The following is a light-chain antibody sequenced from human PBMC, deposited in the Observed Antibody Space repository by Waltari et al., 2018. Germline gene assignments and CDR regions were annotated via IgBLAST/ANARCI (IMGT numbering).Light chain of an antibody. CDR2: EVF. V-gene: IGLV2-14*01. CDR1: SSDIGDNDR. J-gene: IGLJ3*02. CDR3: NSVTAFDTTL. Sequence: QSALTQPASVSGSPGQSVTVSCTGTSSDIGDNDRVSWYQQDPGKAPKLIIREVFYRPSGVSTSLSRSKSGVTAYLTISGLQSEDEAYYYCNSVTAFDTTLFGGGTKVYVL.